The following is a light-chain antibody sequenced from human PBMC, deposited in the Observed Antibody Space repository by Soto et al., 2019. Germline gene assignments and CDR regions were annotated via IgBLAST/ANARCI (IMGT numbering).Light chain of an antibody. CDR3: AAWDDSLSGNYV. CDR1: SSNIGSSY. CDR2: RNS. Sequence: QSVLTQPPSASGTPGQRVTISCSGSSSNIGSSYVYWYQQLPGTAPKLLMYRNSQRPSGVPDRFSGSKSGTSASLAISGRRSEDEADCYCAAWDDSLSGNYVFGTGTKVTVL. J-gene: IGLJ1*01. V-gene: IGLV1-47*01.